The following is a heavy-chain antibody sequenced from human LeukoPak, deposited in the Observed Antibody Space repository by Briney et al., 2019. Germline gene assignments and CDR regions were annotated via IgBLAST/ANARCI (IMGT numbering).Heavy chain of an antibody. V-gene: IGHV3-30*02. Sequence: GGSLRLSCAASGFTFSSYGMHWVRQAPGKGLEWVAFIRHDETRIFYGDSVKGRFTISRDNSKNMVYLQLNSLSAEDTALYYCAKSVIPNSYQGTYYMDVWGKGTTVTVFS. CDR1: GFTFSSYG. J-gene: IGHJ6*03. D-gene: IGHD3-16*02. CDR3: AKSVIPNSYQGTYYMDV. CDR2: IRHDETRI.